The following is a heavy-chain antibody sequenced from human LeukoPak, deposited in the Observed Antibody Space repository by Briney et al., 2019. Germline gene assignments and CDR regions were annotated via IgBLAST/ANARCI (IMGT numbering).Heavy chain of an antibody. V-gene: IGHV1-18*01. CDR1: GYTFTSYG. CDR3: ARVPERYCSGGSCGDY. D-gene: IGHD2-15*01. J-gene: IGHJ4*02. Sequence: ASVKVSCKASGYTFTSYGISWVRQAPGQGLEWMGWISAYSGNTNYAQKLQGRVTMTTDTSTSTAYMELRSLRSDDTAVYYCARVPERYCSGGSCGDYWGQGTLVTVSS. CDR2: ISAYSGNT.